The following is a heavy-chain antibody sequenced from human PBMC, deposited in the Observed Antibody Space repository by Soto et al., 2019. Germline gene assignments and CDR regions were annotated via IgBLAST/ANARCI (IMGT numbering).Heavy chain of an antibody. CDR2: IYPGNSDT. J-gene: IGHJ3*02. Sequence: GESLKIPCKGSGYSFTSYWIGWVRQMPGKALEWMGIIYPGNSDTRYSPSFQGQVTISADKSISTAYLQWSSLKASDTAMYYCARRSIAAADALDIWGQRAMVTVS. CDR3: ARRSIAAADALDI. V-gene: IGHV5-51*01. D-gene: IGHD6-13*01. CDR1: GYSFTSYW.